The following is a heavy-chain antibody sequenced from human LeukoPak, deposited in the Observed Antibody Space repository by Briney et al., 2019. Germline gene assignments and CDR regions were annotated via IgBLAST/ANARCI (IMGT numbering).Heavy chain of an antibody. V-gene: IGHV3-23*01. CDR2: ISGSGGST. CDR1: GFTFSSYA. J-gene: IGHJ5*02. D-gene: IGHD6-6*01. Sequence: SGGSLRLSCAASGFTFSSYAMSWVRQAPGKGLEWVSAISGSGGSTYYADSVKGRFTISRDNSKNTLYLQMNSLRAEDTAVYYCAAPGGSSSSPWFDPWGQGTLVTVSS. CDR3: AAPGGSSSSPWFDP.